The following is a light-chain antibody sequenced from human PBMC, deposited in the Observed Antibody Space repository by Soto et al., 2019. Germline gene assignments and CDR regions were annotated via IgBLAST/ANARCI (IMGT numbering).Light chain of an antibody. Sequence: QSALTQPASVSGSPGQSITVSCTGTSSDIGGYNYVSWYQHHPGKAPQLIIYEVSNRPSGVSNRFSGSKSGNTASLTISGLQAEDEADYYCSSYTSSSTGVFGTGTKLTVL. CDR3: SSYTSSSTGV. CDR2: EVS. J-gene: IGLJ1*01. V-gene: IGLV2-14*01. CDR1: SSDIGGYNY.